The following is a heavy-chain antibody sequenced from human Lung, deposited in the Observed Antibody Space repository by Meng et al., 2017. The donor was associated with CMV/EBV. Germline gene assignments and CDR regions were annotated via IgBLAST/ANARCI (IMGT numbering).Heavy chain of an antibody. CDR3: ARNNSYINSWWFDP. CDR2: INPSGDHT. D-gene: IGHD1-20*01. J-gene: IGHJ5*02. Sequence: ASGFTFSAYYIHRVIQAPEQGLEWMGIINPSGDHTWYSQKFQGRVTMTRDTSTSTVYMELSSLRFEDTAVYYCARNNSYINSWWFDPWGQGTLVTVSS. V-gene: IGHV1-46*01. CDR1: GFTFSAYY.